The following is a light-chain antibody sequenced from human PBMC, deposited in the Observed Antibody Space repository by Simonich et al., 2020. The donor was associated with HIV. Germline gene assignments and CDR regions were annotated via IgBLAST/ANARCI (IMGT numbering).Light chain of an antibody. CDR2: AAS. V-gene: IGKV1-39*01. CDR1: QSISSY. J-gene: IGKJ2*01. Sequence: DIQMTQSPSTLSASVGDRVTITCRPSQSISSYLNWYQQKPGKAPKLLIYAASSLQSGVPSRFSGSGSGIDFILTISSLQPEDFATYYCQQSYSTPHTFGQGTKLVIK. CDR3: QQSYSTPHT.